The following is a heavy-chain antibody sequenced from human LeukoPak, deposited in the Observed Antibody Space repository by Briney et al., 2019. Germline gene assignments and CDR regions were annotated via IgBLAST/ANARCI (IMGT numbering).Heavy chain of an antibody. V-gene: IGHV3-21*04. D-gene: IGHD3-22*01. CDR2: ISGTSSYI. Sequence: GGSLRLSCAASGFTSITYTMNWVRQAPGKGLEWVSSISGTSSYIYYADSVKGRFTISRDNSKNTLYLQMNSLRAEDTAVYYCAKDSRHGYYYDSSAGYYFDYWGQGTLVTVSS. CDR3: AKDSRHGYYYDSSAGYYFDY. J-gene: IGHJ4*02. CDR1: GFTSITYT.